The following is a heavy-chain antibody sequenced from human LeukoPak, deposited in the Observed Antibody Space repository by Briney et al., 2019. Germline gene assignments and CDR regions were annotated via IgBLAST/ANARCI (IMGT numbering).Heavy chain of an antibody. D-gene: IGHD3-22*01. CDR2: MYPGDSDT. V-gene: IGHV5-51*01. CDR1: GYSFTSYW. CDR3: ARQRGDSSGYAPHDAFDI. Sequence: GESLKISCKGSGYSFTSYWIGWVRQMPGKGLEWMGIMYPGDSDTRYSPSFQGQVTISHDKSISTTYLQWSSLKASDTAMYYCARQRGDSSGYAPHDAFDIWGQRTILTVSS. J-gene: IGHJ3*02.